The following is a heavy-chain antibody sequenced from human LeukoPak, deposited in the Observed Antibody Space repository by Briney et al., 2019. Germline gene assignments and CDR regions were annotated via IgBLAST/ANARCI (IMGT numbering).Heavy chain of an antibody. V-gene: IGHV5-51*01. CDR3: ARRKGRYCSSTSCLATWFDP. Sequence: GESLKISCKGSGYSFTSYWIGWVRQMPGKGLEWMGIIYPGDSDTRYSPSFQGQVTISADKSISTAHLQWSSLKASDTAMYYCARRKGRYCSSTSCLATWFDPWGQGTLVTVSP. J-gene: IGHJ5*02. CDR2: IYPGDSDT. CDR1: GYSFTSYW. D-gene: IGHD2-2*01.